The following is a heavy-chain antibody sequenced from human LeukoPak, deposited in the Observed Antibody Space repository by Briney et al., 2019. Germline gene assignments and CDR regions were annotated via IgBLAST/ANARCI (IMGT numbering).Heavy chain of an antibody. D-gene: IGHD2-2*01. J-gene: IGHJ4*02. Sequence: PSETLSLTCAVSGGSISSSNWWSWVRQPPGKGLEWIGEIYHSGSTYYTPSLKSRVIISIDRSKNQFSLRLSSVTAADTAVYYCAREDCSSTNCYFDYWGQGTLVPVSS. V-gene: IGHV4-4*02. CDR2: IYHSGST. CDR1: GGSISSSNW. CDR3: AREDCSSTNCYFDY.